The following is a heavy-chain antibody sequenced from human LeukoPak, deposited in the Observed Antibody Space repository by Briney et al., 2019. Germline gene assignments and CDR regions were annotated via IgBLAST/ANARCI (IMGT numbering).Heavy chain of an antibody. Sequence: SETLSLTCTVSGGSVSSGSYYWNWIRQPPGKVLEWIGYIYYSGSTNYNPSLKSRVTISVDTSKNQFSLKLSSVTAADTAVYYCARVDPDSSSTLEVFDYWGQGTLVTVSS. V-gene: IGHV4-61*01. CDR3: ARVDPDSSSTLEVFDY. J-gene: IGHJ4*02. D-gene: IGHD6-6*01. CDR2: IYYSGST. CDR1: GGSVSSGSYY.